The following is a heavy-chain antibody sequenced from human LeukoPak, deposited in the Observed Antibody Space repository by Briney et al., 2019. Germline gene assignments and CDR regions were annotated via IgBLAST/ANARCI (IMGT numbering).Heavy chain of an antibody. D-gene: IGHD3-10*01. CDR3: ARDIGIWFGKLLPH. Sequence: ASVKVSCKASGYTFTSYDINWVRQATGQGLEWMGWISAYNGNTDYAQKLQGRVTMTTDTSTSTAYMELRSLRSDDTAVYYCARDIGIWFGKLLPHWGQGTLVTVSS. CDR2: ISAYNGNT. J-gene: IGHJ4*02. V-gene: IGHV1-18*01. CDR1: GYTFTSYD.